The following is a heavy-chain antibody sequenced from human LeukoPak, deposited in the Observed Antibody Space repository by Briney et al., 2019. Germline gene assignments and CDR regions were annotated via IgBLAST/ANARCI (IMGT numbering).Heavy chain of an antibody. J-gene: IGHJ4*02. D-gene: IGHD3-10*01. CDR2: IIGSGSST. CDR3: AKDSGRWED. Sequence: QSGRSLRPSCAASGFTFSSYSMNWVRQPPGKGLEWLSGIIGSGSSTYYADSVKGRYTISRDNSKNTLYLQMNSLRAEDTAVYYCAKDSGRWEDWGQGTLVTVSS. V-gene: IGHV3-23*01. CDR1: GFTFSSYS.